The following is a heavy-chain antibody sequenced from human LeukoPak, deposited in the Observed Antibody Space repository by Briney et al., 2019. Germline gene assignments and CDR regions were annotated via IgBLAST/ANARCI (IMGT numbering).Heavy chain of an antibody. CDR1: GYTFTSYA. J-gene: IGHJ4*02. D-gene: IGHD3-9*01. V-gene: IGHV1-3*01. Sequence: ASVKVSCKASGYTFTSYAMHWVRQAPGQRLEWMGWINAGNGNTKYSQKLQGRVTITRDTSASTAYMELSSLRSEDTAVYYCARDSGWWRYYILTGPLGGTFDYWGQGTLVTVSS. CDR2: INAGNGNT. CDR3: ARDSGWWRYYILTGPLGGTFDY.